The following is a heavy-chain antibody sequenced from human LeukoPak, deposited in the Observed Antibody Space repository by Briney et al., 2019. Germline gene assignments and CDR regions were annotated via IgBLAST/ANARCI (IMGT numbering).Heavy chain of an antibody. V-gene: IGHV3-23*01. J-gene: IGHJ4*02. Sequence: GGSLRLSCAASGFTFSSHELTWVRQAPNKGLEWVSAISGRGERTHYADSVKGRFTISRDNSRNILYLQMNNLGAEDTAIYYCAKDSAPGIAADDYWGQGTLVTVSS. CDR2: ISGRGERT. D-gene: IGHD6-13*01. CDR3: AKDSAPGIAADDY. CDR1: GFTFSSHE.